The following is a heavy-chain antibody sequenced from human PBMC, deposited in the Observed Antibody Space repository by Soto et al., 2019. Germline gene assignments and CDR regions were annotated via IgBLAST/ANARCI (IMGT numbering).Heavy chain of an antibody. J-gene: IGHJ6*02. D-gene: IGHD2-2*01. V-gene: IGHV3-23*01. CDR1: GFRFSSYA. Sequence: EVQLLESGGDLVQPGGSLRLSCAASGFRFSSYAMSWVRQAPGKGLEWMSSISGSGGTTYYADSVKGRITISRDTSKNTVYLQMSGLRAADTAIYYFATIAAAMGEYYTGMDVWGQGTTVSVSS. CDR2: ISGSGGTT. CDR3: ATIAAAMGEYYTGMDV.